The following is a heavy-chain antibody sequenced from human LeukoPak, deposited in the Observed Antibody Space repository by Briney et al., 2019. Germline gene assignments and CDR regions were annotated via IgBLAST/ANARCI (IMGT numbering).Heavy chain of an antibody. CDR3: AKDTGYSSGWDAFDI. Sequence: PGGSLRLSCAASGFTFSSYGMHWVRQAPGKGLEWAAFIRYDGSNKYYADSVKGRFTISRDNSKNTLYLQMNSLRAEDTAVYYCAKDTGYSSGWDAFDIWGLGTMVTVSS. J-gene: IGHJ3*02. CDR2: IRYDGSNK. CDR1: GFTFSSYG. D-gene: IGHD6-19*01. V-gene: IGHV3-30*02.